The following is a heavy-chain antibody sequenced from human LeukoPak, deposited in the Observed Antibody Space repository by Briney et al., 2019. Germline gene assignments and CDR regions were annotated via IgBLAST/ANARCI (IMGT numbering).Heavy chain of an antibody. CDR1: GFTFSNAW. V-gene: IGHV3-15*01. Sequence: GGSLRLPCAASGFTFSNAWMSWVRQAPGKGLEWVGRIKSKTDGGTTDYAAPVKGRFTISRDDSKNTLYLQMNSLKTEDTAVYYCTTDGQWLSAFDIWGQGTMVTVSS. CDR3: TTDGQWLSAFDI. CDR2: IKSKTDGGTT. J-gene: IGHJ3*02. D-gene: IGHD6-19*01.